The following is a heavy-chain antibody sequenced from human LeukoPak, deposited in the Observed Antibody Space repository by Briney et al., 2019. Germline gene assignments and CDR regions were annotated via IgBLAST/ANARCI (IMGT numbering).Heavy chain of an antibody. V-gene: IGHV3-23*01. J-gene: IGHJ5*02. CDR2: IFQGGGEI. D-gene: IGHD5-18*01. Sequence: GGSLRLSCAASGFTFSTFAMIWVRQPPGKGLEWVSSIFQGGGEIHYADSVRGRFTISRDNSKSTLFLQMNSLRAEDTAIYYCATYRQVLLPFEAWGQGTLVTVST. CDR1: GFTFSTFA. CDR3: ATYRQVLLPFEA.